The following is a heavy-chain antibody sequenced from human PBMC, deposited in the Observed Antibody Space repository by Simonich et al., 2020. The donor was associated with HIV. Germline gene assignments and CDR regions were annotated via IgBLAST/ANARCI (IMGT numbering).Heavy chain of an antibody. D-gene: IGHD1-1*01. CDR2: KKQDGSEK. CDR1: GFTFSSYW. J-gene: IGHJ3*02. Sequence: EVQLVESGGGLVQPGGSLRLSCAASGFTFSSYWMSWVRQAPGKGLEWGANKKQDGSEKYYVDSVKGRFTISRDNAKNSLYLQMNSLRAEDTAVYYCARTRNRDAFDIWGLGTMVTVSS. V-gene: IGHV3-7*01. CDR3: ARTRNRDAFDI.